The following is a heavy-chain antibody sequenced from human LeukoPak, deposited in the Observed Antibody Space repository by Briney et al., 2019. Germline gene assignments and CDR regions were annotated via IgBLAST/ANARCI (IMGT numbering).Heavy chain of an antibody. D-gene: IGHD3-10*01. CDR3: ARVYGSAPPVIDY. J-gene: IGHJ4*02. V-gene: IGHV4-61*02. CDR2: IYTSGST. CDR1: GGSISSGSYY. Sequence: PSQTLSLTCTVSGGSISSGSYYWSWIRQPAGKGLEWIGRIYTSGSTNYNPSLKSRVTISVDTSKNQFSLKLSSVTAADTAVYYCARVYGSAPPVIDYWGQGTLVTVSS.